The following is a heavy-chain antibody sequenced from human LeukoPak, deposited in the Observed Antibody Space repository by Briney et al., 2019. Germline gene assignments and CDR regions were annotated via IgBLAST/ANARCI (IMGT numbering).Heavy chain of an antibody. V-gene: IGHV1-18*01. J-gene: IGHJ6*02. CDR1: GYTFTRYG. Sequence: ASVKVSCKASGYTFTRYGFTWVRQAPGHGLEWMGWISAYSGNTNYAQKLQGRVTMTTDTSTRTAYMELRSLRSDDTAVYYCARVDGDTNYYYYYGMDVWGQGTTVTVSS. CDR2: ISAYSGNT. CDR3: ARVDGDTNYYYYYGMDV. D-gene: IGHD4-17*01.